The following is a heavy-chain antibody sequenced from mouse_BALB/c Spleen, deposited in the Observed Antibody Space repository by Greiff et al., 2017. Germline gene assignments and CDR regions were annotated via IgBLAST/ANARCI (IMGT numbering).Heavy chain of an antibody. J-gene: IGHJ3*01. CDR1: GFTFSSYG. D-gene: IGHD2-3*01. CDR3: ARHGDGYSAWFAY. V-gene: IGHV5-6*01. Sequence: EVKLQESGGDLVKPGGSLKLSCAASGFTFSSYGMSWVRQTPDKRLEWVATISSGGSYTYYPDSVKGRFTISRDNAKNTLYLQMSSLKSEDTAMYYCARHGDGYSAWFAYWGQGTLVTVSA. CDR2: ISSGGSYT.